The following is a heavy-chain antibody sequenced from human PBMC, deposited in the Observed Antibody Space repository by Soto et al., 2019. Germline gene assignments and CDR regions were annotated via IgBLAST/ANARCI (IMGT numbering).Heavy chain of an antibody. CDR2: INAGNGNT. V-gene: IGHV1-3*01. CDR1: GYTFTSYA. CDR3: ARSIVVVTSFDY. D-gene: IGHD3-22*01. Sequence: ASVKVSRKASGYTFTSYAMHWVRQAPGQRLEWMGWINAGNGNTKYSQKFQGRVTITRDTSASTAYMELSSLRSEDTAVYYCARSIVVVTSFDYWGQGTLVTVS. J-gene: IGHJ4*02.